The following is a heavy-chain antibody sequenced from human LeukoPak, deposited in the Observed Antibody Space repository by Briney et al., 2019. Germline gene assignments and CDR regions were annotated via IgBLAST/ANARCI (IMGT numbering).Heavy chain of an antibody. V-gene: IGHV1-46*01. CDR1: GYTFTSFY. D-gene: IGHD3-10*01. J-gene: IGHJ4*02. Sequence: ASVKVSCKASGYTFTSFYMHWVRQAPGQGLEWMGIINPRGGSVSSAQNFQDRITLTRDTSTSTVYMELSSLRSEDTAVYYCARDYHGSGSLTTFDYWGQGTLVTVS. CDR2: INPRGGSV. CDR3: ARDYHGSGSLTTFDY.